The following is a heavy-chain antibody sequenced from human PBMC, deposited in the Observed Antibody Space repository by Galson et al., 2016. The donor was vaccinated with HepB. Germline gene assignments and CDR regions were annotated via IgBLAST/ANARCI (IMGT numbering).Heavy chain of an antibody. V-gene: IGHV7-4-1*02. J-gene: IGHJ4*02. CDR3: ARVGGNIIDSGPHY. D-gene: IGHD2/OR15-2a*01. CDR2: INTITGNP. CDR1: GYTFTNHG. Sequence: SVKVSCKASGYTFTNHGMNWVRQAPGQGLEWMGWINTITGNPTYAQAFTGRFVFSLDTSVSTAYLQISSLKAEDTAVYYCARVGGNIIDSGPHYWGQGTLVTVSS.